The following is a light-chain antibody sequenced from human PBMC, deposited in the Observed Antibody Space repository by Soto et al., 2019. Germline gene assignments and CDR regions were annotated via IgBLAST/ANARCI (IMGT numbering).Light chain of an antibody. CDR2: YDD. CDR3: AAWDDSLNGVV. Sequence: QSVLTQPPSVSEAPRQRVTISCSGSSSNIGKNAVNWYQQLPGKAPKLLIYYDDLLPSGVSDRFSGSKSGTSASLAISGLQSEDEADYYFAAWDDSLNGVVFGGGTKLTVL. CDR1: SSNIGKNA. V-gene: IGLV1-36*01. J-gene: IGLJ2*01.